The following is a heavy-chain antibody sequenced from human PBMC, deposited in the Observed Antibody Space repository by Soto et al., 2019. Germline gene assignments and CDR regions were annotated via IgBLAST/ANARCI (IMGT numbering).Heavy chain of an antibody. D-gene: IGHD6-19*01. CDR1: GFTLDDYA. CDR3: AKGDSSGWFGNWFDP. J-gene: IGHJ5*02. CDR2: INWNSGSI. V-gene: IGHV3-9*01. Sequence: EVQLVESGGALVQPGRSLRLSCAASGFTLDDYAMHWVRQAPRKGLERVSGINWNSGSIGYADSVKARFTISRDNANNSLYLQMNSLRAEDTALYYFAKGDSSGWFGNWFDPWGQGTLVTVSS.